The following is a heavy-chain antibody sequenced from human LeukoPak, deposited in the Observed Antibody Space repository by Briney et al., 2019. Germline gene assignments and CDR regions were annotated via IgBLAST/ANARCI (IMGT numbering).Heavy chain of an antibody. J-gene: IGHJ4*02. Sequence: GGSLRLSCAASGFTFDDYAMHWVRQAPGKGLEWVSGISWNSGSIGYADSVKGRFTISRDNAKNSLYLQMNSLRAEDTALYYCAKDWQQLVPNYYFDYWGQGTLVTVSS. CDR1: GFTFDDYA. CDR2: ISWNSGSI. V-gene: IGHV3-9*01. D-gene: IGHD6-13*01. CDR3: AKDWQQLVPNYYFDY.